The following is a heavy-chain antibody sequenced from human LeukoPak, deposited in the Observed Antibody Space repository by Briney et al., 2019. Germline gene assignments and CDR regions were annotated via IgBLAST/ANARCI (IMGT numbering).Heavy chain of an antibody. CDR2: IKQDGSEK. D-gene: IGHD2-21*02. CDR1: GFTFSSYW. CDR3: ARLAYCGGDCYSGFDY. Sequence: SGGSLRLSCAASGFTFSSYWMSWVRQAPGKGLEWVANIKQDGSEKYYVDSVKGRFTISRDNAKNSLYLQMNSLRAEDTAVYYCARLAYCGGDCYSGFDYRGQGTLVTVSS. V-gene: IGHV3-7*01. J-gene: IGHJ4*02.